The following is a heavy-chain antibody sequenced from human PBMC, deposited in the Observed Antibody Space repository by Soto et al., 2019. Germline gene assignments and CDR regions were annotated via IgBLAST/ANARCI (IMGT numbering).Heavy chain of an antibody. D-gene: IGHD6-13*01. V-gene: IGHV1-18*01. Sequence: QVELVQSGTEVKKPGASVKVSCKASGSRFTSYVVSWVRQAPGQGLEWMGWISSNNGDTTYAQEVQGRVTMTTDTYTSTVYTEMRRLGADYTAVYYWARDDASSSRARAFDIWGQGTTLILSS. CDR1: GSRFTSYV. J-gene: IGHJ3*02. CDR2: ISSNNGDT. CDR3: ARDDASSSRARAFDI.